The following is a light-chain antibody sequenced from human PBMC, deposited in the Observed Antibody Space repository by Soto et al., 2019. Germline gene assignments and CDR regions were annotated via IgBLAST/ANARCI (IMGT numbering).Light chain of an antibody. J-gene: IGKJ2*01. V-gene: IGKV3-20*01. Sequence: VVLTQSPVTLSLSPGERATLSCRASQRIANNFLAWFQQKPGQPPTLLIYGASTRASGIPDRFSGSGYGTDFALTISRLEPGDFALYYCQQYGRSPFTFGQGTKLQIK. CDR1: QRIANNF. CDR3: QQYGRSPFT. CDR2: GAS.